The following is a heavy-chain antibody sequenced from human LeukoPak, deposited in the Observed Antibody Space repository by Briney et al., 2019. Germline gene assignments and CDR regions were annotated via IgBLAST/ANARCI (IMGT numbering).Heavy chain of an antibody. V-gene: IGHV1-46*01. Sequence: GASVKVSCKASGYTFTSYYMHWVRQAPGQGLEWMGIISPSGGSTSYAQKFQGRVTMTRDTSTSTVYMELSSLRSEDTAVYYCAVVKGSGYYYVGFDYWGQGTLVTVSS. D-gene: IGHD3-22*01. CDR2: ISPSGGST. CDR3: AVVKGSGYYYVGFDY. CDR1: GYTFTSYY. J-gene: IGHJ4*02.